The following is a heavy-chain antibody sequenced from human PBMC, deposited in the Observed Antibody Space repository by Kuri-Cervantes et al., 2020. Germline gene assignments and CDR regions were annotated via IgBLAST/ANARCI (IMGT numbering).Heavy chain of an antibody. D-gene: IGHD6-19*01. V-gene: IGHV4-39*01. Sequence: ESLKISCSVSGGSISSTSYYWGWIRQSPGKGLEWIGSIYYSGSTYYNPSLKSRVTISVDTSKNQFSLKLSSVTAADTAVYYCARRYWAVAGSPFDYWGQGTLVTVSS. CDR2: IYYSGST. J-gene: IGHJ4*02. CDR1: GGSISSTSYY. CDR3: ARRYWAVAGSPFDY.